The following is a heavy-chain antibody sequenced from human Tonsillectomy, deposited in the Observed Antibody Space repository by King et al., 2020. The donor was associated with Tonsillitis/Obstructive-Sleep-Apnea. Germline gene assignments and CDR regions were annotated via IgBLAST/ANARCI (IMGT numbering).Heavy chain of an antibody. D-gene: IGHD2-2*01. Sequence: QLVQSGAEVKKPGASVKVSWKASNYRFTNYGIMWGRQGPGHGLEWGGGVGPYNGDTSYVQNLQDRVTLTTDTSTSTAFMELRSLTSDDTAVYYCARDRCSTTNCNGGADRYWGQGTLVTVSS. CDR3: ARDRCSTTNCNGGADRY. V-gene: IGHV1-18*01. J-gene: IGHJ4*02. CDR1: NYRFTNYG. CDR2: VGPYNGDT.